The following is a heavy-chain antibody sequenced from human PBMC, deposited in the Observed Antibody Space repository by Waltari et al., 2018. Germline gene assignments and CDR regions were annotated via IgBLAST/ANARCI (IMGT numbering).Heavy chain of an antibody. Sequence: QLQLQESGPGLVKPSETLSLTCPVSGGSISSSSYYWGWIRQPPGKGLEWIGSIYYSGSTYYNPSLKSRVTISVDTSKNQFSLKLSSVTAADTAVYYCARADSSGYYIDYWGQGTLVTVSS. CDR3: ARADSSGYYIDY. V-gene: IGHV4-39*07. CDR1: GGSISSSSYY. D-gene: IGHD3-22*01. J-gene: IGHJ4*02. CDR2: IYYSGST.